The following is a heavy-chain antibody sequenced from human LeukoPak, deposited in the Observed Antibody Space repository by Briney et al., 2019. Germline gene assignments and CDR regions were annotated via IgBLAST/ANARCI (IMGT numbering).Heavy chain of an antibody. CDR2: ISGTGDNT. J-gene: IGHJ4*02. CDR1: GLTFSSYA. V-gene: IGHV3-23*01. Sequence: GGSLRLSCAASGLTFSSYAMSWVRQAPGKGLEWVSGISGTGDNTYHADSVKGRFTISRDSLKNTLYLQMNSLRADDTAVYYCTKDSRNDGYRMFDYWGQGTLVTVSS. CDR3: TKDSRNDGYRMFDY. D-gene: IGHD5-24*01.